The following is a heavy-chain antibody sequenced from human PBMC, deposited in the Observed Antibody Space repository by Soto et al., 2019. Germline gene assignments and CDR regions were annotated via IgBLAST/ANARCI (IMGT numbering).Heavy chain of an antibody. Sequence: PSETLSLTCTVSIDSITSNSYFWAWIRQPPGKGLEWIGNIYYSGSTFYNPSLKSRLTISVDTSKNQFSLKLSSVTAADTAVYYCMLGSGWKDFDYWGQGTQVTVSS. V-gene: IGHV4-39*01. D-gene: IGHD3-22*01. CDR2: IYYSGST. CDR3: MLGSGWKDFDY. CDR1: IDSITSNSYF. J-gene: IGHJ4*02.